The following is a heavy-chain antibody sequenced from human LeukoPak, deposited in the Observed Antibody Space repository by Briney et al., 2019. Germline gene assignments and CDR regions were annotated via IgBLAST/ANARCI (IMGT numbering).Heavy chain of an antibody. D-gene: IGHD6-6*01. CDR3: ARDLTTTSSSLSSY. CDR1: GYTFTSYG. Sequence: ASVKVSCKASGYTFTSYGITWVRQAPGQGLEWMGWISAYNGITNYAQKLQGRVTMTTDTSTSTAYMELRSLRSDDTAVYYCARDLTTTSSSLSSYWGQGTLVTVSS. J-gene: IGHJ4*02. CDR2: ISAYNGIT. V-gene: IGHV1-18*01.